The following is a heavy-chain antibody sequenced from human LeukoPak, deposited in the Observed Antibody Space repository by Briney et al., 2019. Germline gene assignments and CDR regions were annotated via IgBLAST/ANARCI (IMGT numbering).Heavy chain of an antibody. V-gene: IGHV1-69*04. CDR1: GGTFSSYA. D-gene: IGHD2-2*01. J-gene: IGHJ4*02. Sequence: ASVKVSCKASGGTFSSYAISWVRQAPGQGLEWMGRIIPILGIANYAQKFQGRVTITADESTSTAYMELSSLRSEDTAVYYCASLVGSSTSLYYFDYWGQGTLVTVSS. CDR2: IIPILGIA. CDR3: ASLVGSSTSLYYFDY.